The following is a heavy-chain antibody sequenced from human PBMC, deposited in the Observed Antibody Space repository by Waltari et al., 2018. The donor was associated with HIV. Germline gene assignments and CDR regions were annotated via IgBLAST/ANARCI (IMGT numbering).Heavy chain of an antibody. Sequence: QVQLQESGPGLVKPSETLSLTCPVPGGSISSYYWSWHRHPAGKGLEWIGRIYTSGSTNYNPSLKSRVTMSVDTSKNQFSLKLSSVTAADTAVYYCARGGGYYGDYSVGGVDYWGQGTLVTVSS. D-gene: IGHD4-17*01. CDR2: IYTSGST. CDR1: GGSISSYY. CDR3: ARGGGYYGDYSVGGVDY. V-gene: IGHV4-4*07. J-gene: IGHJ4*02.